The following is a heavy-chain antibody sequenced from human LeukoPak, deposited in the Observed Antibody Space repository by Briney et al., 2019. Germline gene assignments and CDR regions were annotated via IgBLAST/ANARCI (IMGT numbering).Heavy chain of an antibody. CDR2: IYHSGST. D-gene: IGHD3-22*01. Sequence: PSETLSLTCAVSGGSISSSNWWSWVRQPPGKGLEWIGEIYHSGSTTYNPSLKSRVTISVDKSKNQFSLKLSSVTAADTAVYYCARDFDQAIGGYDSSGLNYFDYWGQGTLVTVSS. J-gene: IGHJ4*02. V-gene: IGHV4-4*02. CDR1: GGSISSSNW. CDR3: ARDFDQAIGGYDSSGLNYFDY.